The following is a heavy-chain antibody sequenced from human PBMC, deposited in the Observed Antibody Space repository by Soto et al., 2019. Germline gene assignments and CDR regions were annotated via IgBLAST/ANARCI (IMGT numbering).Heavy chain of an antibody. CDR2: IYYSGST. CDR3: ARHPSPYSSSLNWFDP. Sequence: SETLSLTCTVSGGSISSSSYYWGWIRQPPGKGLEWIGSIYYSGSTYYNPSLKSRVTISVDTSKNQFSLKLSSVTAADTAVYYCARHPSPYSSSLNWFDPWGQETLVTVSS. CDR1: GGSISSSSYY. J-gene: IGHJ5*02. D-gene: IGHD6-13*01. V-gene: IGHV4-39*01.